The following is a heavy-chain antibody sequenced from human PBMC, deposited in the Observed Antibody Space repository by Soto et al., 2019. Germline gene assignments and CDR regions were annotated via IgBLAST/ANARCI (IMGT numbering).Heavy chain of an antibody. Sequence: QVQLQESGPGLVKPSETLSLTCTVSGGSISSYYWSWIRQPPGKGLEWIGYIYYSGSTNYNPSLKSRVTISVDTSKNQFSLKLSSVTAADTAVYYCARLSYTLAVDAFDIWGQGTMVTVSS. J-gene: IGHJ3*02. D-gene: IGHD3-16*01. CDR2: IYYSGST. CDR1: GGSISSYY. V-gene: IGHV4-59*08. CDR3: ARLSYTLAVDAFDI.